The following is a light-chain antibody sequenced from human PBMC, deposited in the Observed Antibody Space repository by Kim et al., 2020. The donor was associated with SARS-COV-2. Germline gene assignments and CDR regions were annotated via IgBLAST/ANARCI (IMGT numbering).Light chain of an antibody. CDR1: SSDVGGHNY. CDR2: DVS. Sequence: GQSITIPCTGTSSDVGGHNYVSWFQQHPAKAPRVMIYDVSQRPSGVSDRFSGSKSGDTASLTISGLQTEDEADYYCFSYRTGGTWVFGGGTQLTVL. J-gene: IGLJ3*02. CDR3: FSYRTGGTWV. V-gene: IGLV2-14*03.